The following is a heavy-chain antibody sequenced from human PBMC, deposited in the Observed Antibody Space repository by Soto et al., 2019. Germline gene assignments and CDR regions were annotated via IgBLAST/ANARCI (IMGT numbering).Heavy chain of an antibody. Sequence: EVQLLESGGGLVQPGGSLRLSCAASGFTFSNYAMSWVRQAPGKGLQWVSSISGIGSSTYYADSVKGRFTISRDNSKNTLYLQVNSLRAEDTAVYYCARQMTAQFAHGEYWGQGTLVTVSS. D-gene: IGHD2-21*02. CDR2: ISGIGSST. J-gene: IGHJ4*02. CDR1: GFTFSNYA. V-gene: IGHV3-23*01. CDR3: ARQMTAQFAHGEY.